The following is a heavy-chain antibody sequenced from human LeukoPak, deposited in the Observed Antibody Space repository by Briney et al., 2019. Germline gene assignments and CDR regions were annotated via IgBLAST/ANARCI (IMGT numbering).Heavy chain of an antibody. D-gene: IGHD2-2*02. CDR2: IYPGDSAT. CDR3: ARQYCSSTNCYTWSSYYLDY. J-gene: IGHJ4*02. Sequence: PGESLKISCKGSGYSFSNYWIGWVRQMPGKGLEWMGIIYPGDSATRYIPSFQGQVTISADKSISTAYLQWSSLKASDTAMYYCARQYCSSTNCYTWSSYYLDYWGQGTLVTVSS. CDR1: GYSFSNYW. V-gene: IGHV5-51*01.